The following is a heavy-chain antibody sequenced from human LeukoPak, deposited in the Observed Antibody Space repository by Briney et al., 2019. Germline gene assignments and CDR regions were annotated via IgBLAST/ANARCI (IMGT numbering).Heavy chain of an antibody. D-gene: IGHD2-21*02. J-gene: IGHJ3*01. Sequence: GGSLRLSCAASGFTFSSYEMNWVRQAPGKGLEWVSYISSSGSTIYYADSVKGRFTISRDNAKNSLYLQMNSLRAEDTAVYYCAGDLAAVTAFGQRAFDFWGQGTMVTVSS. CDR1: GFTFSSYE. CDR3: AGDLAAVTAFGQRAFDF. CDR2: ISSSGSTI. V-gene: IGHV3-48*03.